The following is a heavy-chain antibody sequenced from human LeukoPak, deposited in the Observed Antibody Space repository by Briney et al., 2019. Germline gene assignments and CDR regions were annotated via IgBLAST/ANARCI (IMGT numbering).Heavy chain of an antibody. V-gene: IGHV4-39*01. CDR3: ARLTSLHTPFSSNYFDY. CDR2: IYYSGST. Sequence: SETLSLTCTVSGGSISSSSYYWGWIRQPPGKGLEWIGSIYYSGSTYYNPSLKSRVTISVDTSKNQFSLKLSSVTAADTAVYYCARLTSLHTPFSSNYFDYWGQGTLVTVSS. CDR1: GGSISSSSYY. D-gene: IGHD4-11*01. J-gene: IGHJ4*02.